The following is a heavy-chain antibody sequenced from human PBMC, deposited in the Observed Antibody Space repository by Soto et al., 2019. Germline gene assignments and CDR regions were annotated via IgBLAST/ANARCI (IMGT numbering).Heavy chain of an antibody. D-gene: IGHD3-22*01. CDR3: ARSKYYYDTSDYLDY. CDR1: GFIFSSDA. V-gene: IGHV3-30-3*01. CDR2: ISYHGNDK. Sequence: GGSLRLSCAASGFIFSSDAMHWVRQAPGKGLEWVAVISYHGNDKYYADSVKGRFTISRDNSKNTLYLQMNSLRAEDTAVYFCARSKYYYDTSDYLDYWGQGTLVTVSS. J-gene: IGHJ4*02.